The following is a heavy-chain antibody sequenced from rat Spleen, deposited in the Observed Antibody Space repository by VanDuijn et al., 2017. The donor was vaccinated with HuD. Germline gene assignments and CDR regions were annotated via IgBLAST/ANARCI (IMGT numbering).Heavy chain of an antibody. V-gene: IGHV5-20*01. CDR2: ITDSGGST. CDR1: GFTFSDYY. Sequence: EVQLVESDGGLVQPGRSLKLSCAASGFTFSDYYMAWVRQAPTKGLEWVASITDSGGSTYYRDSVKGRFTISRDNAQNTLYLQMDSLRSEDTATYYCTRGYNSYFDYWGQGVMVTVSS. D-gene: IGHD1-4*01. CDR3: TRGYNSYFDY. J-gene: IGHJ2*01.